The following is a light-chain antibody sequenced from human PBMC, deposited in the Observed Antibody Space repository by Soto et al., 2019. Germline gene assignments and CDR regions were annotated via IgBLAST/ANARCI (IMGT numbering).Light chain of an antibody. Sequence: EIVLTQSPGTLSLSPGEIATLYFSASQSVRNNYLAWYQRKPGQAPRLLIYGASTRATCIPARFSGSRSGPEFTLTINSLQSEDFAIYYCQPYNNWPLTFGGGTKV. J-gene: IGKJ4*01. V-gene: IGKV3-15*01. CDR2: GAS. CDR1: QSVRNN. CDR3: QPYNNWPLT.